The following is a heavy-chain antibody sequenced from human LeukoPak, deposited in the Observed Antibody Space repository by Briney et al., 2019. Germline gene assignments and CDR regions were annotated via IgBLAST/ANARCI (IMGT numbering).Heavy chain of an antibody. Sequence: ASVKVSCKASGYTFTSYYMHWVRQAPGQGLEWMGWMNPNSGITAYAQKFQGRVTITRNTSISTAYMELSSLRSDDTAIYYCARTDNRYDSRLLLNWGQGTQIIVSS. CDR3: ARTDNRYDSRLLLN. J-gene: IGHJ4*02. CDR1: GYTFTSYY. D-gene: IGHD3-22*01. V-gene: IGHV1-8*03. CDR2: MNPNSGIT.